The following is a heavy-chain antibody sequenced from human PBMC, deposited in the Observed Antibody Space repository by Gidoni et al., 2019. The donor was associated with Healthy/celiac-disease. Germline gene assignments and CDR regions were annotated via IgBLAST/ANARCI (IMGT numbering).Heavy chain of an antibody. CDR1: GFSLSNARMG. V-gene: IGHV2-26*01. CDR2: IFSNDEK. J-gene: IGHJ4*02. CDR3: ARINRRQWGPVVPLSLDY. D-gene: IGHD6-19*01. Sequence: QVTLKESGPVLVKPTETLTLTCTVSGFSLSNARMGVSWIRQPPGKALEWLAHIFSNDEKSYSTSLKSRLTISKDTSKSQVVLTMTNMDPVDTATYYCARINRRQWGPVVPLSLDYWGQGTLVTVSS.